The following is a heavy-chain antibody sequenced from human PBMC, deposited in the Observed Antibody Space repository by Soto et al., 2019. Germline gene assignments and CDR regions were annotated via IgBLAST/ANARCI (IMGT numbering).Heavy chain of an antibody. CDR2: IIGSGGST. D-gene: IGHD2-15*01. CDR1: VVTFSSYA. J-gene: IGHJ4*02. V-gene: IGHV3-23*01. Sequence: PGGSLRLSCAASVVTFSSYAMSWVRQAPGKGLEWVSTIIGSGGSTYYADSVKGRFTISRDNSKNTLFLQMDSLLTEDTAVYYCATCAGSCYSRFDYWGQGTPVTVSS. CDR3: ATCAGSCYSRFDY.